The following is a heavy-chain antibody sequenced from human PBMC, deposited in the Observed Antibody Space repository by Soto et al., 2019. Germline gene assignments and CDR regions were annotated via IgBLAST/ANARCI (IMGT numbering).Heavy chain of an antibody. J-gene: IGHJ6*02. D-gene: IGHD6-6*01. V-gene: IGHV3-11*01. CDR1: GFTFSDYY. CDR2: ISSSGSTI. CDR3: ARSRIAARPAMRDPYYYYYGMDV. Sequence: PEGSLRLSCAASGFTFSDYYMSWIRQAPGKGLEWVSYISSSGSTIYYADSVKGRFTISRDNAKNSLYLQMNSLRAEDTAVYYCARSRIAARPAMRDPYYYYYGMDVWGQGTTVTVSS.